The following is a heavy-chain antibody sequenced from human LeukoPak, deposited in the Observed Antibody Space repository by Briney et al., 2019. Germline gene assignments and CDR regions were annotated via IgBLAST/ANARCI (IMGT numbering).Heavy chain of an antibody. CDR1: GFTFSSYS. Sequence: PGGSLRLSCAASGFTFSSYSMHWVRQAPGKGLVWVSRINRGGSSTTYADSVKGRVTISRDNTKNTVYLQMNSLRAEDTAVYYCARGRLWNIDYWGQGTLVTVSS. V-gene: IGHV3-74*01. CDR2: INRGGSST. CDR3: ARGRLWNIDY. D-gene: IGHD1/OR15-1a*01. J-gene: IGHJ4*02.